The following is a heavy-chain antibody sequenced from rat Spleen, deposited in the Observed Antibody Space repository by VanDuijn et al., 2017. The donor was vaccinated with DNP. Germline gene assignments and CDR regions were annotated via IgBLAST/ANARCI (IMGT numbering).Heavy chain of an antibody. J-gene: IGHJ2*01. Sequence: EVQLVESGGGLVQPGRSLKLSCAASGFTFSTYWMYWIRQAPGKGLEWVATFSTRGDDTYYRDSVKDRFTISRDNVKSTLYLQMDSLRSEDTATYYCVSRPPPTRGPFDYWGQGVTVTVSS. D-gene: IGHD1-4*01. CDR1: GFTFSTYW. CDR3: VSRPPPTRGPFDY. V-gene: IGHV5-25*01. CDR2: FSTRGDDT.